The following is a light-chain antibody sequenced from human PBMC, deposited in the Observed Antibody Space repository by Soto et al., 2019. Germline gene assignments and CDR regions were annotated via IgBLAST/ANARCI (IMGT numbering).Light chain of an antibody. CDR2: GVS. J-gene: IGKJ5*01. Sequence: EIVMTQSPETLSVSAGERATLSCRATQSISSYLPWYQLKPGQAPRLLIYGVSTRATGIPARFSGSGSGTEFTLTTSSLQSEDVAVYYCQQYSDWPSITFGQGTRLEI. CDR1: QSISSY. V-gene: IGKV3-15*01. CDR3: QQYSDWPSIT.